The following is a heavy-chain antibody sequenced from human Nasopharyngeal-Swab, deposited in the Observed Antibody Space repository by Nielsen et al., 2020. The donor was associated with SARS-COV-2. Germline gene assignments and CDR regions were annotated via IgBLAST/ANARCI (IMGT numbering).Heavy chain of an antibody. CDR2: INSDGSST. J-gene: IGHJ4*02. V-gene: IGHV3-74*01. Sequence: GESLKISCAASGFTFSSYWMHWVRQAPGKGLVWVSRINSDGSSTSYADSVKGRFTISRDNAKNTLYLQMNSLRAEDTAVYYCAREVTTEGYYFDYWGQGTLVTVSS. CDR1: GFTFSSYW. D-gene: IGHD2-21*02. CDR3: AREVTTEGYYFDY.